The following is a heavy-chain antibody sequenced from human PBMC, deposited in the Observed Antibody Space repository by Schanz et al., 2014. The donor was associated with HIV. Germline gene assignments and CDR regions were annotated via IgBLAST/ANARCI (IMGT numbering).Heavy chain of an antibody. Sequence: QVQLQQWGAGLLKPSETLSLTCAVYGGSFSDYYWSWIRQPSGKGLEWIGEINHSGTTNYNPSIKSGVTITIEKSKKKFTLKFNSLTAADTAVYYCTRERARGYNSRGYFDFWGHGNLVTVSS. CDR1: GGSFSDYY. CDR2: INHSGTT. J-gene: IGHJ4*03. D-gene: IGHD6-19*01. V-gene: IGHV4-34*01. CDR3: TRERARGYNSRGYFDF.